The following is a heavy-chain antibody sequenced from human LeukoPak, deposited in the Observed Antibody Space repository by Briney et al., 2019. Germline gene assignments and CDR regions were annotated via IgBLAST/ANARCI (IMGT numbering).Heavy chain of an antibody. CDR3: ARLGYCSGGSCYEDAFDI. J-gene: IGHJ3*02. Sequence: PGGSLRLSCAASGFTFSSYAMSWVRQAPGKGLEWVSAISGSGGSTYYADSMKGRFTISRDNSKNTLYLQMNSLRAEDTAVYYCARLGYCSGGSCYEDAFDIRGQGTMVTVSS. CDR1: GFTFSSYA. V-gene: IGHV3-23*01. D-gene: IGHD2-15*01. CDR2: ISGSGGST.